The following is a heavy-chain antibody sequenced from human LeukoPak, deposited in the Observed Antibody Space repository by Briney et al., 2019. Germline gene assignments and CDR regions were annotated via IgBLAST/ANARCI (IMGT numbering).Heavy chain of an antibody. V-gene: IGHV4-59*01. J-gene: IGHJ5*02. Sequence: SETLSLTCTVSGGSISSYYWSWIRQPPGKGLEWVGYIYYSGSANYNPSLKSRVTISVDTSKNQFSLKLSSVTAADTAVYYCARGDYDYGDYHWFDPWGQGTLVTVSS. CDR1: GGSISSYY. CDR3: ARGDYDYGDYHWFDP. CDR2: IYYSGSA. D-gene: IGHD4-17*01.